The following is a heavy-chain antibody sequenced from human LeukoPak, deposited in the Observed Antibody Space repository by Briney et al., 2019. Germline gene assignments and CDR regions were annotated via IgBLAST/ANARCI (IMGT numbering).Heavy chain of an antibody. Sequence: GGSLRLSCAASGFTFSSYSMNWVRQAPGKGLEWVSSISSSSSYIYYADSVKGRFTISRDNAKNSLYLQMNSLRAEDTAVYYCARERVATGGQYAFDIWGQGTMVTVSS. J-gene: IGHJ3*02. CDR2: ISSSSSYI. CDR3: ARERVATGGQYAFDI. D-gene: IGHD5-12*01. V-gene: IGHV3-21*01. CDR1: GFTFSSYS.